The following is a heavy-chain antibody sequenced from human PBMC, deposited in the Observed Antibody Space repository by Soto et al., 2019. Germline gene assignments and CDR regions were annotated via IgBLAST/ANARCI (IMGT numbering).Heavy chain of an antibody. CDR1: GYTFTSYG. D-gene: IGHD3-9*01. V-gene: IGHV1-18*01. Sequence: ASVKVSCQASGYTFTSYGISWVRQAPGQGLEWMGWISAYNGNTNYAQKLQGRVTMTTDTSTSTAYMELRSLRSDDTAVYFCAASYYGILTGHFAFDIWGHGTMVT. J-gene: IGHJ3*02. CDR3: AASYYGILTGHFAFDI. CDR2: ISAYNGNT.